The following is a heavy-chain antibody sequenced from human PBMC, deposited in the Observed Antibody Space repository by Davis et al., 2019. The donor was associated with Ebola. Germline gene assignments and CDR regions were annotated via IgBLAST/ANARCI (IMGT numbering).Heavy chain of an antibody. Sequence: GESLKISCAASGFTFSSYAMSWVRQAPGKGLEWVSAISGSGGSIYYADSVKGRFTISRDNAKNSLYLQMNSLRAEDTAVYYCAREPHYDILTGYYGGMDVWGQGTTVTVSS. V-gene: IGHV3-23*01. CDR1: GFTFSSYA. D-gene: IGHD3-9*01. CDR3: AREPHYDILTGYYGGMDV. J-gene: IGHJ6*02. CDR2: ISGSGGSI.